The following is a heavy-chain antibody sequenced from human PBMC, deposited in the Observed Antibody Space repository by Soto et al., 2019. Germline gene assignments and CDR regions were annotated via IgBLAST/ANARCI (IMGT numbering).Heavy chain of an antibody. CDR2: ISTYSGDT. CDR3: ARHHGPTTSENWFDP. V-gene: IGHV1-18*01. D-gene: IGHD5-12*01. J-gene: IGHJ5*02. Sequence: QVHLVQSGVEVKTPGASVKVSCQASGYTFFTYDISWGRQAPGQGLEWMGWISTYSGDTKYDQKFQGRVTMTTDTSTTTAYLELRSLRSDDTAVYYCARHHGPTTSENWFDPWGQGTLVTVSS. CDR1: GYTFFTYD.